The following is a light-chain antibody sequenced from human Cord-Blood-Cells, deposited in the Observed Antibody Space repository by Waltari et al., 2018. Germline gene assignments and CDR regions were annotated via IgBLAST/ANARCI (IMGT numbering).Light chain of an antibody. CDR2: EVS. Sequence: QSALTQPPSASGSPGQSVTISCTGTSSDVGGYNYFSWYQQHPVKAPKRMIYEVSKRPSGVPDRCAGSKAGNTASLTVSGLQAEDEADYYCSSYAGSNNLVFGGGTKLTVL. J-gene: IGLJ2*01. CDR1: SSDVGGYNY. V-gene: IGLV2-8*01. CDR3: SSYAGSNNLV.